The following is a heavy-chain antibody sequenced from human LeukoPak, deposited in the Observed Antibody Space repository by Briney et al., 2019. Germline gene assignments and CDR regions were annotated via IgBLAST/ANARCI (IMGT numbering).Heavy chain of an antibody. J-gene: IGHJ6*03. CDR1: GGSISSYY. V-gene: IGHV4-59*01. CDR3: ARVGTYYDFWSGYYRYYYYMDV. D-gene: IGHD3-3*01. Sequence: SETLSLTCTVSGGSISSYYWSWIRQPPGKGLEWIGYIYYSGSTNYNPSLKSRVTISADTSKNQFSLKLSSVTAADTAVYYCARVGTYYDFWSGYYRYYYYMDVWGKGTTVTVSS. CDR2: IYYSGST.